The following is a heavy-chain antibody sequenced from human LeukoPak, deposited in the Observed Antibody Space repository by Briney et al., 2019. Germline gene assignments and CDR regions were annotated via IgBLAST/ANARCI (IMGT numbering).Heavy chain of an antibody. CDR3: AREEMATNDAFDI. CDR1: GGTFSSYA. CDR2: IIPIFGTA. D-gene: IGHD5-24*01. V-gene: IGHV1-69*13. Sequence: ASVKVSCKASGGTFSSYAISWVRQAPGQGLEWMGGIIPIFGTANYAQKFQGRVTITADESTSTAYMELSSLRSADTAVYYCAREEMATNDAFDIWGQGTMVTVSS. J-gene: IGHJ3*02.